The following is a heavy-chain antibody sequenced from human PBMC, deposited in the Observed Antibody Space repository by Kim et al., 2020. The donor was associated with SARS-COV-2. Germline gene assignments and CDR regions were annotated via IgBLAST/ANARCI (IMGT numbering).Heavy chain of an antibody. V-gene: IGHV3-23*01. Sequence: GGSLRLSCAASGFTFNSFAMNWVRQAPGKGLEWVSGISDSGSNTYYSYSVTGRFTISRDNSKGIMYLQMNSLRAGDTAVYYWAKEGAADLYYFDSWGQG. J-gene: IGHJ4*02. D-gene: IGHD6-25*01. CDR2: ISDSGSNT. CDR1: GFTFNSFA. CDR3: AKEGAADLYYFDS.